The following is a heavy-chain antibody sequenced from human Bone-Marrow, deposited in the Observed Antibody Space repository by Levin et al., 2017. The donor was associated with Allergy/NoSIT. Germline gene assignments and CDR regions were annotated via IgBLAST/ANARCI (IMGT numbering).Heavy chain of an antibody. CDR1: GSSISTGYY. D-gene: IGHD4-17*01. CDR3: VTTVTTIVDY. Sequence: PSETLSLTCAVSGSSISTGYYWGWIRQPPGKGLEWIGSIHHIRGAHYNSSLQSRVTISVDTSKNQFSLNLRSVSAADTAVYYCVTTVTTIVDYWGQGTLVTVSS. J-gene: IGHJ4*02. CDR2: IHHIRGA. V-gene: IGHV4-38-2*01.